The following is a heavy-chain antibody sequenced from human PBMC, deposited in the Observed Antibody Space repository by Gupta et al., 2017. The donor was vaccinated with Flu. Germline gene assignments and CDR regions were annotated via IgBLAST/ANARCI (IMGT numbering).Heavy chain of an antibody. Sequence: QVQLQESGPGLVKPSETLSLTCAVSGYSISSGYYWGWIRQPPGKGLEWIGSIYHSGSTYYNPSLKSRVTISVDTSKNQFSLKLSSVTAADTAVYYCARVTYNQSAKGKAAADLVVGSHYFDYWGQGTLVTVSS. J-gene: IGHJ4*02. CDR1: GYSISSGYY. V-gene: IGHV4-38-2*01. CDR2: IYHSGST. D-gene: IGHD6-13*01. CDR3: ARVTYNQSAKGKAAADLVVGSHYFDY.